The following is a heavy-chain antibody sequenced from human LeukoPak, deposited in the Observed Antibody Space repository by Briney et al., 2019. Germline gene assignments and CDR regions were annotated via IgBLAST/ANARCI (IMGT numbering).Heavy chain of an antibody. J-gene: IGHJ4*02. D-gene: IGHD2-8*01. CDR1: GFTFSNAW. V-gene: IGHV3-15*01. CDR2: IKSKTDGGTT. CDR3: TTNGPDY. Sequence: GGSLRLSCAASGFTFSNAWMSWVRQAPGKGLEWVCRIKSKTDGGTTDYAAPVKGRFTISRDDSKNTLYLQMNSQKTQDTAVYYLTTNGPDYWGQGTLVTVSS.